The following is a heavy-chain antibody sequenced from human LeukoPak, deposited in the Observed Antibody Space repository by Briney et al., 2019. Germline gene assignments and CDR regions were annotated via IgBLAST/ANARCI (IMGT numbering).Heavy chain of an antibody. D-gene: IGHD2-2*01. CDR1: GYTFTGYY. Sequence: ASVRVSCKASGYTFTGYYMHWVRQAPGQGLEWLGRINPKTGGSNYAQNFQGRVTMTSDTSTTTAYMELSSLNSDDTAVYYCARGAIFSLYYYYYYYMDVWGQGTLVTVSS. CDR3: ARGAIFSLYYYYYYYMDV. CDR2: INPKTGGS. J-gene: IGHJ6*03. V-gene: IGHV1-2*06.